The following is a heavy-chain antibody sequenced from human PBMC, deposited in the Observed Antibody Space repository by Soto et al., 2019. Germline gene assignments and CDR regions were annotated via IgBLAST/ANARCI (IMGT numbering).Heavy chain of an antibody. CDR2: ISYDGSNK. D-gene: IGHD3-22*01. Sequence: QVQLVESGGGVVQPGRSLRLSCAASGFTFSSYGMHWVRQAPGKGLEWVAVISYDGSNKYYADSVKGRFTISRDNSKNTLYLQMNSLRAEDTAVYYCAKVGSSGYYLDYWGQGTLVTVSS. J-gene: IGHJ4*02. CDR3: AKVGSSGYYLDY. CDR1: GFTFSSYG. V-gene: IGHV3-30*18.